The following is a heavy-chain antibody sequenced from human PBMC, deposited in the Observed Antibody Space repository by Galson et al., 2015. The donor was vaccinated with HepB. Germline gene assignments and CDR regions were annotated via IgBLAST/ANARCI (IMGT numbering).Heavy chain of an antibody. CDR1: GFTFSSYS. D-gene: IGHD6-19*01. J-gene: IGHJ4*02. CDR2: ISSSSSTI. CDR3: AIMGIAVAGTRYFDY. Sequence: SLRLSCEASGFTFSSYSMNWVRQAPGKGLEWVSYISSSSSTIYYADSVKGRFTISRDNAKNSLYLQMNSLRAEDTAVYYCAIMGIAVAGTRYFDYWGQGTLVTVSS. V-gene: IGHV3-48*01.